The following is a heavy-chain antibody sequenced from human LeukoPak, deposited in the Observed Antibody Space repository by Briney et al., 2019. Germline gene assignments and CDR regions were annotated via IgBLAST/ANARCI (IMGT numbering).Heavy chain of an antibody. CDR3: ARGGSSGNDYSSFDI. J-gene: IGHJ3*02. D-gene: IGHD5-12*01. CDR2: IHSGGST. CDR1: GFTFSSYF. Sequence: GGSLRLSCAASGFTFSSYFMSWGRQAPGKGLEWVSVIHSGGSTLYADSVKGRFTISRHNSKNTLYLQVNSLRAEDTAVYFCARGGSSGNDYSSFDIWGQGTMVTVSS. V-gene: IGHV3-53*04.